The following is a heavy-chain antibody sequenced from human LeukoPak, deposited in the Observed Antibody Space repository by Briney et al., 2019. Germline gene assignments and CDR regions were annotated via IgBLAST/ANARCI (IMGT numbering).Heavy chain of an antibody. J-gene: IGHJ6*02. V-gene: IGHV4-34*01. CDR2: INHSGST. D-gene: IGHD2-8*01. CDR1: GGSFSGYY. CDR3: ARALAYCTNGVCYGQKDYYYGMDV. Sequence: PSETLSLTCAVYGGSFSGYYWSWIRQPPGKGLEWIGEINHSGSTNYNPSLKSRVTISVDTSKNQFSLKLSSVTAADTAVYYCARALAYCTNGVCYGQKDYYYGMDVWGQGTTVTVSS.